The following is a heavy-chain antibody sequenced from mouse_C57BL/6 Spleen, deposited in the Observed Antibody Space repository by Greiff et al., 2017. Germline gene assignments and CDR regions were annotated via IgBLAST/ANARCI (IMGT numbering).Heavy chain of an antibody. D-gene: IGHD3-2*02. CDR1: GYTFTDYE. V-gene: IGHV1-15*01. J-gene: IGHJ2*01. CDR3: TRPTAQAYYFDY. CDR2: IDPETGGT. Sequence: VQRVESGAELVRPGASVTLSCKASGYTFTDYEMHWVKQTPVHGLEWIGAIDPETGGTAYNQKFKGKAILTADKSSSTAYMELRSLTSEDSAVYYCTRPTAQAYYFDYWGQGTTLTVSS.